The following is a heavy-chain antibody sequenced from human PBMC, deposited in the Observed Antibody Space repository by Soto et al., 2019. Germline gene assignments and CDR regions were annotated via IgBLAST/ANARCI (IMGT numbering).Heavy chain of an antibody. CDR1: GFTFSSYS. Sequence: EVQLVESGGGLVQPGGSLRLSCAASGFTFSSYSMNWVRQAPGKGLEWVSYISSSSSTIYYADSVKGRFTISRDNAKNSLYLQMNSLRDEDTAVYYCARAMSITGIYYFDYWGQGPLVTVSS. CDR2: ISSSSSTI. D-gene: IGHD1-20*01. J-gene: IGHJ4*02. CDR3: ARAMSITGIYYFDY. V-gene: IGHV3-48*02.